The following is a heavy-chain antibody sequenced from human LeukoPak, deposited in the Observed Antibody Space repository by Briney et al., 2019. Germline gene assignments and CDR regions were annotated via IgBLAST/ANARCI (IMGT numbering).Heavy chain of an antibody. J-gene: IGHJ4*02. CDR3: ARDHRGYNWNFDY. D-gene: IGHD1-1*01. CDR2: ISAYNGNT. CDR1: GFTFTSYG. V-gene: IGHV1-18*01. Sequence: GESLRLSCAASGFTFTSYGISWVRQAPGQGLEWMGWISAYNGNTNYAQKLQGRVTMTRDTSTSTAYMELRSLRSDDTAVYYCARDHRGYNWNFDYWGQGTLVTVSS.